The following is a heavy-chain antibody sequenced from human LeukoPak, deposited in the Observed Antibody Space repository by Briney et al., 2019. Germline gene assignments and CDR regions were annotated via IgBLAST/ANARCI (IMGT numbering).Heavy chain of an antibody. D-gene: IGHD6-19*01. J-gene: IGHJ4*02. CDR3: AGTPSGWEKGDY. CDR1: GGSFSGYY. CDR2: INYSGST. V-gene: IGHV4-34*01. Sequence: SETLSLTCAVYGGSFSGYYWSWIRQPPGKGLEWIGEINYSGSTNYNPSLKSRVTISVDTSKNQFSLKLSSVTAADTAVYYCAGTPSGWEKGDYWGQGTLVTVSS.